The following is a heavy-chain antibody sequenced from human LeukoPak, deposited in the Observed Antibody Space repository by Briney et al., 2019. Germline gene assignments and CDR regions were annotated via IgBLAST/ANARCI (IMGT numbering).Heavy chain of an antibody. D-gene: IGHD5-18*01. J-gene: IGHJ6*03. CDR2: ISSSSTTI. Sequence: GGSLRLSCAASGFTFSDYSMSWIRQAPGKGLEWVSYISSSSTTIYYADSVKGRFTISRDNAENSLYLQMNSLRAEDTAVYYCTRDGDTTMVGGYYYYMDVWGKGTAVTVSS. V-gene: IGHV3-11*04. CDR3: TRDGDTTMVGGYYYYMDV. CDR1: GFTFSDYS.